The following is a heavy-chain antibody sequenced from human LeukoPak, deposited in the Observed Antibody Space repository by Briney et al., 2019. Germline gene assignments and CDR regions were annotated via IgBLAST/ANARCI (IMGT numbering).Heavy chain of an antibody. CDR2: INHSGST. CDR1: GGSISSGGYS. Sequence: SQTLSLTCAVSGGSISSGGYSWSWIRQPPGKGLEWIGEINHSGSTNYNPSLKSRVTISVDTSKNQFSLKLSSVTAADTAVYYCAGVATNSSGYYYWGQGTLVTVSS. V-gene: IGHV4-30-2*01. D-gene: IGHD3-22*01. CDR3: AGVATNSSGYYY. J-gene: IGHJ4*02.